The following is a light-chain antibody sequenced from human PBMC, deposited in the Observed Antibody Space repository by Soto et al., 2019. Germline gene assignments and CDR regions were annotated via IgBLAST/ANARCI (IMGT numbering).Light chain of an antibody. CDR2: DAS. CDR1: QSVSRH. J-gene: IGKJ4*01. V-gene: IGKV3-11*01. CDR3: NQRSNWPPVT. Sequence: EIVLTQSPATLSLYPGERATLSCRASQSVSRHLSWYQQKPGQAPRLLIYDASNRATGIPARFSGRGCGTDFTLTISSLEPEAFAVYYCNQRSNWPPVTFGGGTQVE.